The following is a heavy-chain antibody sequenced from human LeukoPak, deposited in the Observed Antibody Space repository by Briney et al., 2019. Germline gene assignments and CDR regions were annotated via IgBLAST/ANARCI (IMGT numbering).Heavy chain of an antibody. CDR3: ARARLITMVRASLDY. Sequence: PGGSLRLSCAASGFTVSSNYMTWVRQAPGKGLEWVSSISASGYSTYYADSVKGRFTISRDNSKDTLYLQMNSLRAEDTALYYCARARLITMVRASLDYWGQGTLVTVSS. J-gene: IGHJ4*02. CDR2: ISASGYST. V-gene: IGHV3-23*01. D-gene: IGHD3-10*01. CDR1: GFTVSSNY.